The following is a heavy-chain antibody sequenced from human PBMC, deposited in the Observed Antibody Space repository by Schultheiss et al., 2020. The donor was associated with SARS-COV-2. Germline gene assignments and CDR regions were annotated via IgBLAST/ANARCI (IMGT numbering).Heavy chain of an antibody. CDR3: ARGLRRYYGSSGKGYFDY. Sequence: GGSLRLSCAASGFTFSSYDMHWVRQATGKGLEWVSTIGTAGDPYYPGSVKGRFTISRENAKNSLYLQMNSLRAGDTAVYYCARGLRRYYGSSGKGYFDYWGQGTLVTVSS. V-gene: IGHV3-13*05. J-gene: IGHJ4*02. CDR2: IGTAGDP. CDR1: GFTFSSYD. D-gene: IGHD3-22*01.